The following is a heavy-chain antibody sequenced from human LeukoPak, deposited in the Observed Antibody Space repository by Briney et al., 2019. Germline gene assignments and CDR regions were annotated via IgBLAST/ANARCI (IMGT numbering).Heavy chain of an antibody. CDR1: GFTFDDYA. D-gene: IGHD6-19*01. V-gene: IGHV3-43*02. CDR2: ISGDGGST. J-gene: IGHJ4*02. Sequence: GGSLRLSCAASGFTFDDYAMHWVRQAPGKGLEWVSLISGDGGSTYYADSVKGRFTISRDNSKNSLYLQMNSLRTEDTALYYCAKDIPPYSSGWYHDYWGQGTLVTVSS. CDR3: AKDIPPYSSGWYHDY.